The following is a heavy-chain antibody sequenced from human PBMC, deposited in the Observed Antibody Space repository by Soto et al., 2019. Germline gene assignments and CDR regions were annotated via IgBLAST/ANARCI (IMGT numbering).Heavy chain of an antibody. Sequence: SETLSLTCTVSGGSISSGGYYWSWIRQHPGKGLGWIGYIYYSGSTYYNPSLKSRVTISVDTSKNQFSLKLSSVTAADTAVYYCARDLRFRGFYGMEVWGQGTTVTVSS. V-gene: IGHV4-31*03. CDR2: IYYSGST. J-gene: IGHJ6*02. CDR1: GGSISSGGYY. CDR3: ARDLRFRGFYGMEV. D-gene: IGHD3-10*01.